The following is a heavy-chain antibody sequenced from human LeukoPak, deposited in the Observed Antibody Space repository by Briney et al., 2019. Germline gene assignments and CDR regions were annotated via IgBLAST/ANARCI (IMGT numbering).Heavy chain of an antibody. D-gene: IGHD2-2*02. Sequence: GGSLRLSCAASGFTFSSYGMHWVRQAPGKGLEWVAFIRYDGSNKYYADSVKGRFTISRDNSKNTLYLQMNSLRAEDTAVYYCAKDLTSSPAAILECYFDFWGQGTLVTVSS. CDR1: GFTFSSYG. CDR3: AKDLTSSPAAILECYFDF. CDR2: IRYDGSNK. J-gene: IGHJ4*02. V-gene: IGHV3-30*02.